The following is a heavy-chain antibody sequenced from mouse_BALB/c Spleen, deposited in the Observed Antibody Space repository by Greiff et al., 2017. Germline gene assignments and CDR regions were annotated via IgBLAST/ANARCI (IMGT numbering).Heavy chain of an antibody. CDR1: GFSLTGYG. CDR3: ARVYGNYAHWYFDV. J-gene: IGHJ1*01. Sequence: VQLVESGPGLVAPSQSLSITCTVSGFSLTGYGVNWVRQPPGKGLEWLGMIWGDGSTDYNSALKSRLSISKDNSKSQVFLKMNSLQTDDTARYYCARVYGNYAHWYFDVWGAGTTVTVSS. V-gene: IGHV2-6-7*01. CDR2: IWGDGST. D-gene: IGHD2-1*01.